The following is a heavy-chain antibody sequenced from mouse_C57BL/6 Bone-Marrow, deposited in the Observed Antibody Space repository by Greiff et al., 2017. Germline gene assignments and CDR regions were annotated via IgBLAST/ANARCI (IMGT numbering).Heavy chain of an antibody. V-gene: IGHV14-2*01. J-gene: IGHJ2*01. D-gene: IGHD1-1*01. CDR3: TRSLIYYGTNY. Sequence: VQLQQSGAELVKPGASVKLSCTASGFNIKDYYIHWVKQRTEQGLEWIGRIDPEDGETKYAPKFQDKATIPADTSSTTAYLPLSSLTSEDTAVDYCTRSLIYYGTNYWGQGTTLTVSS. CDR1: GFNIKDYY. CDR2: IDPEDGET.